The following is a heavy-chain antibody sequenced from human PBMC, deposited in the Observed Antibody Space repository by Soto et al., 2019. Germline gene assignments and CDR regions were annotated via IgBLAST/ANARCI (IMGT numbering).Heavy chain of an antibody. CDR2: INHSGST. CDR3: ARASEEYYEWFDP. CDR1: GGSFSGYY. J-gene: IGHJ5*02. D-gene: IGHD3-22*01. V-gene: IGHV4-34*01. Sequence: SETLSLTCAVYGGSFSGYYWSWIRQPPGKGLEWIGEINHSGSTNYNPSLKSRVTISVDTSKNQFSLKLSSVTAADTAVYYCARASEEYYEWFDPWGQGTLVTVSS.